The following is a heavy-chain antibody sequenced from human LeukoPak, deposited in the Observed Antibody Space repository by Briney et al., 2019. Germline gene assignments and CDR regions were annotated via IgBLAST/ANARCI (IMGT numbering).Heavy chain of an antibody. Sequence: SETLSLTCTVSGGSISSYYWSWIRQPPGKGLEWIGYIYYSGSTNYNPSLKSRVTISVDTSKNQFSLKLSSVTAADTALYYCARDASSGRGYYFDYWGQGTLVTVSS. CDR3: ARDASSGRGYYFDY. J-gene: IGHJ4*02. CDR2: IYYSGST. V-gene: IGHV4-59*01. D-gene: IGHD6-19*01. CDR1: GGSISSYY.